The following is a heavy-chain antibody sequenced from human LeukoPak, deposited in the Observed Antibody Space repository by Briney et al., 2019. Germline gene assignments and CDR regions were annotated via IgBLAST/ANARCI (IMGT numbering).Heavy chain of an antibody. J-gene: IGHJ3*02. CDR2: IYTRGST. D-gene: IGHD2-15*01. V-gene: IGHV4-4*07. CDR3: ARGRYCSADICSGGDAFDI. CDR1: GGSINNYY. Sequence: SETLSLTCTVSGGSINNYYWSWIRQPAGKGLDWIGRIYTRGSTNYNPSLKSRVTMSVDTSKNQFSLKLSSVAAADTAVYYCARGRYCSADICSGGDAFDIWGQGTMVSVSS.